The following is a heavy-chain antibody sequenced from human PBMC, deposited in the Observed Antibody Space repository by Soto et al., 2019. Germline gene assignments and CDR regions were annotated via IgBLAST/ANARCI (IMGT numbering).Heavy chain of an antibody. D-gene: IGHD6-13*01. CDR2: IIPIFGTA. J-gene: IGHJ6*02. CDR1: GGTFSSYA. Sequence: QVQLVQSGAEVKKPGSSVKVSCKASGGTFSSYAISWVRQAPGQGLEWMGGIIPIFGTANYAQKFQGRVTITADKSTSTAYMELSSLRSEDTAVYYCASRYSSTPRGYYYYGMDVWGQGTTVTVSS. CDR3: ASRYSSTPRGYYYYGMDV. V-gene: IGHV1-69*06.